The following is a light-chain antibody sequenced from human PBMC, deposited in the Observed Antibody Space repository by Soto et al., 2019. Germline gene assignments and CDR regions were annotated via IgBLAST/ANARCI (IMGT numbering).Light chain of an antibody. J-gene: IGKJ5*01. CDR1: QGISSW. CDR2: AAS. V-gene: IGKV1-12*01. Sequence: DIQMTQSAASVSASLGDRVTITCRASQGISSWLAWYQQKTGKAPKLLIYAASSLQSGVPSRFSGSGYGTDFTLTISSLQTEDFATYYCQQLHDYPITFGQGTRLEIK. CDR3: QQLHDYPIT.